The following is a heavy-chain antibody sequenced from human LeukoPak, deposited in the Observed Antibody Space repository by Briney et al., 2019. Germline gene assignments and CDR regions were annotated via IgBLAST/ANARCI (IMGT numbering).Heavy chain of an antibody. CDR1: GFTFSSYA. Sequence: GGSLRLSCAAPGFTFSSYAMHWVRQAPGKGLEWVAVISYDGRNTFNADSVKGRFIISRDNSKNTLYLQMNSLRAEDTAVYYCARDASRATVTWFDPWGQGTLVTVSS. CDR3: ARDASRATVTWFDP. D-gene: IGHD4-17*01. V-gene: IGHV3-30*04. CDR2: ISYDGRNT. J-gene: IGHJ5*02.